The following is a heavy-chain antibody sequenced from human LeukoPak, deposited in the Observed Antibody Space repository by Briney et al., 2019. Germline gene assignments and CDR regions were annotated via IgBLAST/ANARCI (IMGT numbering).Heavy chain of an antibody. CDR3: AKAGRIVVVVAATPFDP. Sequence: GGSLRLSCAASGFTFSSYAMSWVRQAPGKGLEWVSAISGSGGSTYYADSVKGRFTTSRDNSKNTLYLQMNSLRAEDTAVYYCAKAGRIVVVVAATPFDPWGQGTLVTVSS. D-gene: IGHD2-15*01. CDR1: GFTFSSYA. V-gene: IGHV3-23*01. CDR2: ISGSGGST. J-gene: IGHJ5*02.